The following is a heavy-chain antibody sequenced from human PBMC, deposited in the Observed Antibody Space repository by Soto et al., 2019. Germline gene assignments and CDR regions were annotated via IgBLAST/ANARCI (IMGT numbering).Heavy chain of an antibody. V-gene: IGHV4-31*03. Sequence: QVQLQESGPGLVKPSQTLSLTCTVSGGSISSGGYYWSWIRQHPGKGLEWIGYIYYSGSTYYNPSLKSRVTISVDTSKNQFSLKLSSVTAADTAVYYCARWYYYDSSGYYDGDYWGQGTLVTVSS. CDR1: GGSISSGGYY. J-gene: IGHJ4*02. D-gene: IGHD3-22*01. CDR3: ARWYYYDSSGYYDGDY. CDR2: IYYSGST.